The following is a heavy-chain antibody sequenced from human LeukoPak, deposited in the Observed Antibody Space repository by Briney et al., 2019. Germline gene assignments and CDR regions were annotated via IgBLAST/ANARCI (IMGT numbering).Heavy chain of an antibody. V-gene: IGHV4-59*08. CDR3: ARNGNWNYVDY. J-gene: IGHJ4*02. D-gene: IGHD1-1*01. CDR1: GGSISSYY. Sequence: SETLSLTCTVSGGSISSYYWSWIRQPPGKGLEWIGYIYYNGNTNYIPSLKSRVTISVDTSKNQFSLRLSSVTAADTAVCYCARNGNWNYVDYWGQGTLVTVSS. CDR2: IYYNGNT.